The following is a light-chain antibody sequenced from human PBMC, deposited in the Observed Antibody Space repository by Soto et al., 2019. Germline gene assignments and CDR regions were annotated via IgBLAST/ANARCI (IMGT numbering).Light chain of an antibody. J-gene: IGKJ1*01. CDR2: RAS. CDR3: QQYNSYCS. V-gene: IGKV1-5*03. CDR1: QSVGSW. Sequence: DIQMTQSPSTLSASVGDRVTITCRASQSVGSWLAWYQQKPGKAPKLLIYRASSLESGVPSRFSGTGSGTEFTLTISSLQPDDFATYYCQQYNSYCSFGQGTKVDTK.